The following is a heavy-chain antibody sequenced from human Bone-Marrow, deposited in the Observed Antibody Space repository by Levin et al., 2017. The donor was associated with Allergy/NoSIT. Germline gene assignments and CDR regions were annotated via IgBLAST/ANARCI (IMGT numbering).Heavy chain of an antibody. V-gene: IGHV3-30*04. CDR1: NFIFSHYT. Sequence: GGSLRLSCAVSNFIFSHYTMHWIRQAPGKGLEWLALISYDETNLHYTDSVKGRFTISRDNSKSTLYLQMNSLTPEDTAVYYCAREGKSFYGLGDYSRYGRDVWGQGTAVTVSS. D-gene: IGHD3-16*01. CDR2: ISYDETNL. CDR3: AREGKSFYGLGDYSRYGRDV. J-gene: IGHJ6*02.